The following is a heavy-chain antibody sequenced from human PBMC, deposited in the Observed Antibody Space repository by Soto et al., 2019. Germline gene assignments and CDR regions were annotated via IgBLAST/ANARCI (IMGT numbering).Heavy chain of an antibody. D-gene: IGHD6-6*01. J-gene: IGHJ3*02. CDR1: GYTFTGYY. CDR3: ARDLEFGLEGYSSSSDAFDI. Sequence: ASVKVSCKASGYTFTGYYMHWVRQAPGQGLEWMGWINPNSGGTNYAQKFQGRVTMTRDTSISTAYMELSRLRSDDTAVYYCARDLEFGLEGYSSSSDAFDIWGQGTMVTVSS. V-gene: IGHV1-2*02. CDR2: INPNSGGT.